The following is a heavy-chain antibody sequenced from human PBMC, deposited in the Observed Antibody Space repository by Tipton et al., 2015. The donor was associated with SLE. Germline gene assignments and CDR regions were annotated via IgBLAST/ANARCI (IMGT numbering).Heavy chain of an antibody. CDR2: INHSGST. V-gene: IGHV4-34*01. Sequence: GLVKPSGTLSLTCAVSGGSISSYYWSWIHQPPGKGLEWIGEINHSGSTNYNPSLKSRVTISVDTSKNQFSLKLSSVTAADTAVYYCASFPYGYYMDVWGKGTTVTVSS. J-gene: IGHJ6*03. CDR1: GGSISSYY. D-gene: IGHD2-8*01. CDR3: ASFPYGYYMDV.